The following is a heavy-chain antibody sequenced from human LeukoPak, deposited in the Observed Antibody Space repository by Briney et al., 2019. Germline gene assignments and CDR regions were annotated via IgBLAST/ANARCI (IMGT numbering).Heavy chain of an antibody. D-gene: IGHD1-14*01. CDR2: IYYSGST. CDR3: ARLKQGDNLYADY. J-gene: IGHJ4*02. CDR1: GGSISSSSYY. Sequence: SETLSLTCTVSGGSISSSSYYWGWIRQPPGKGLEWIGSIYYSGSTYYNPSLKSRVTISVDTSKNQFSLRLSSVTAADTAVYYCARLKQGDNLYADYWGQGTLVTVSS. V-gene: IGHV4-39*01.